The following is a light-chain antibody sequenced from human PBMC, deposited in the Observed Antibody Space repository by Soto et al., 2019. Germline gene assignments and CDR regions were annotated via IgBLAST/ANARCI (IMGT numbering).Light chain of an antibody. V-gene: IGLV2-14*01. Sequence: SVLTQPASVSGSPGQSITISCTGTSSDVGYYNYVSWYQQHPGKAPKLMIYEVTNRPSGVSNRFSGSKSGNTASLTISGLQAEDEADYYCCSYAASNTFVFGTGTKVTVL. CDR1: SSDVGYYNY. CDR3: CSYAASNTFV. CDR2: EVT. J-gene: IGLJ1*01.